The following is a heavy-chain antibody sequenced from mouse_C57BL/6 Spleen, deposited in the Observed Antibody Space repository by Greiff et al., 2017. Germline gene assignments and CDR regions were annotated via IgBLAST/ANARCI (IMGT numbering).Heavy chain of an antibody. V-gene: IGHV1-55*01. CDR2: IYPGSGST. Sequence: QVQLKQPGAELVKPGASVKMSCKASGYTFTSYWITWVKQRPGQGLEWIGDIYPGSGSTNYNEKFKSKATLTVDTSSSTAYMQLSSLTSEDSAVYYCAREGFYGSSPYWYFDVWGTGTTVTVSS. CDR3: AREGFYGSSPYWYFDV. CDR1: GYTFTSYW. J-gene: IGHJ1*03. D-gene: IGHD1-1*01.